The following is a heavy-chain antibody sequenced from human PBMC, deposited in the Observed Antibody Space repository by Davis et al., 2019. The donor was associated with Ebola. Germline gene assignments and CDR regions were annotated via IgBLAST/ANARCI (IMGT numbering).Heavy chain of an antibody. CDR1: LCTFSSYA. Sequence: SSVNVSCKASLCTFSSYAISWVRQPPGQGLEWMGRIIPILGIANYAQKFQGRVTITADKSTSTAYMELSSLRSEGTAVYYCARDTPGFDPWGQGTLVTVSS. CDR2: IIPILGIA. J-gene: IGHJ5*02. V-gene: IGHV1-69*04. CDR3: ARDTPGFDP.